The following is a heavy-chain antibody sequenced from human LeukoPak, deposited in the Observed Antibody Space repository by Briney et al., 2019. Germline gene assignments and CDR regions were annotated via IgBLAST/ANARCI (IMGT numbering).Heavy chain of an antibody. CDR3: ARGVASSSDFDY. V-gene: IGHV4-59*10. CDR1: GGSFSGYY. J-gene: IGHJ4*02. D-gene: IGHD6-6*01. CDR2: IYTSGST. Sequence: SETLSLTCAVYGGSFSGYYWSWIRQPAGKGLEWIGRIYTSGSTNYNPSLKSRVTISVDTSKNQFSLKLSSVTAADTAVYYCARGVASSSDFDYWGQGTLVTVSS.